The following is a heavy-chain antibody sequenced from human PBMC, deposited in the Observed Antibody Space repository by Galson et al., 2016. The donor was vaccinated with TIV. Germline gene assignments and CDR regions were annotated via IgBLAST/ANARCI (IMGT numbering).Heavy chain of an antibody. J-gene: IGHJ5*02. Sequence: SVKVSCKASGYNFTDYYVHWVRQAPGQGLEWMGWINPNSGGTIYAQKFQGRVTMTRNISASTVYMELSSLRSEDTAVYYCARSWSVVAPNWVDPWGQGTLVTVSS. V-gene: IGHV1-2*02. CDR2: INPNSGGT. CDR1: GYNFTDYY. D-gene: IGHD2-2*01. CDR3: ARSWSVVAPNWVDP.